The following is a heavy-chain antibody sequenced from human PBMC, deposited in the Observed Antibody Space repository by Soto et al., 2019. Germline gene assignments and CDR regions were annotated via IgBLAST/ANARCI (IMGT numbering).Heavy chain of an antibody. V-gene: IGHV3-23*01. J-gene: IGHJ4*02. CDR1: GFTFSSYP. D-gene: IGHD3-10*01. Sequence: QPGGSLRLSCAGSGFTFSSYPMRWIRQAPGKGLEWVSGISEGGGSTDYADSVQGRFIISRDNSKSSLYLQMNGLRAEDTAVYYCAARPYGSGRGTAYWGQGTLVTVSS. CDR2: ISEGGGST. CDR3: AARPYGSGRGTAY.